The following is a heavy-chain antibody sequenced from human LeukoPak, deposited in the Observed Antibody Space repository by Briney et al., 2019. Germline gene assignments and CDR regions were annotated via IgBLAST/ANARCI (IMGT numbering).Heavy chain of an antibody. Sequence: PGGSLRLSCAASGFTFSTYAMTWVRQAPGKGLEWVSAIRGNGGATYYADSVKGRFTISRDNSKHTLYLQMNSLRAEDTAVYYCAKDHYDILTGPYDNWGQGTLVTVSS. CDR3: AKDHYDILTGPYDN. CDR1: GFTFSTYA. D-gene: IGHD3-9*01. J-gene: IGHJ4*02. CDR2: IRGNGGAT. V-gene: IGHV3-23*01.